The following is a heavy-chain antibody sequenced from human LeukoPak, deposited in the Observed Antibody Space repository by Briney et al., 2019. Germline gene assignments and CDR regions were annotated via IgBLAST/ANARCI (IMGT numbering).Heavy chain of an antibody. Sequence: SQTLSLTCTVSGGSISSGGYYWSWIRQPPGKGLEWIGYIYHSGSTYYNPSLKSRVTISVDRSKNQFSLKLSSVTAADTAVYYCARRSGSSWPIDYWGQGTLVTVSS. D-gene: IGHD6-13*01. CDR3: ARRSGSSWPIDY. J-gene: IGHJ4*02. CDR2: IYHSGST. CDR1: GGSISSGGYY. V-gene: IGHV4-30-2*01.